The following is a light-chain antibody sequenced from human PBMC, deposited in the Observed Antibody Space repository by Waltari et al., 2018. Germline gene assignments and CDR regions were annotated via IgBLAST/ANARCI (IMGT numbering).Light chain of an antibody. Sequence: SYVVTQSPSVSVAPGATARITCGGDNIGSKSVHWYQQRPGQAPVLVIFYDSDRPSGIPERFSGSNAGNTATLTISWVEAEDEADYYCLVWHSTIDHQGVFGGGTKLTVL. CDR3: LVWHSTIDHQGV. J-gene: IGLJ2*01. CDR1: NIGSKS. V-gene: IGLV3-21*04. CDR2: YDS.